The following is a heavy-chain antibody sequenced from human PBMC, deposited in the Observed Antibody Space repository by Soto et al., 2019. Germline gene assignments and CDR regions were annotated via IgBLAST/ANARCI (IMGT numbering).Heavy chain of an antibody. CDR1: GFTFSSYA. Sequence: PGGSLRLSCAASGFTFSSYAMSWVRQAPGKGLEWVSATSGSGGSTYYADSVKGRFTISRDNSKNTLYLQMNSLRAEDTAVYYCAKDQVAARWFDPWGQGTLVTVSS. J-gene: IGHJ5*02. CDR2: TSGSGGST. CDR3: AKDQVAARWFDP. D-gene: IGHD6-6*01. V-gene: IGHV3-23*01.